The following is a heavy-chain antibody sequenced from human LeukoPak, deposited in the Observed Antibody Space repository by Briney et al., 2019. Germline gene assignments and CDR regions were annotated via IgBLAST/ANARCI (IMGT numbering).Heavy chain of an antibody. D-gene: IGHD3-10*02. V-gene: IGHV3-48*03. J-gene: IGHJ6*04. Sequence: GGSLRLSCAASGFTFNRYWMHWVRQAPGKGLEWVSYISSSGSTIYYADSVKGRFTISRDNAKNSLYLQMNSLRAEDTAVYYCAELGITMIGGVWGKGTTVTISS. CDR1: GFTFNRYW. CDR2: ISSSGSTI. CDR3: AELGITMIGGV.